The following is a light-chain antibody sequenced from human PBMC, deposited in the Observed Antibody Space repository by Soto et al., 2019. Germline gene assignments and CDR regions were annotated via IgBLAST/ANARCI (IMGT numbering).Light chain of an antibody. J-gene: IGKJ3*01. V-gene: IGKV3-20*01. CDR2: AAS. CDR3: QQYGRSPRVLFT. Sequence: EIVLTQSPGTLSLSPGERATLSCRASQSVYSSYLAWYQQKPGQAPRLLIYAASRRATGIPDRFSGSGSGTDFTLTISRLEPEDSPVYYCQQYGRSPRVLFTFGPGTKVDIK. CDR1: QSVYSSY.